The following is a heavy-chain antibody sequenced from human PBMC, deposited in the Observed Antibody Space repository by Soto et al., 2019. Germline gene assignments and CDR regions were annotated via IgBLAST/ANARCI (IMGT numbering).Heavy chain of an antibody. D-gene: IGHD6-19*01. J-gene: IGHJ5*02. CDR3: ARGVGGSGLNWFDP. CDR1: GGSPSNYY. V-gene: IGHV4-4*07. Sequence: SQTLSLTCTVSGGSPSNYYWSCDRQLAGKGLEWIGRIYTTGSTHYTPSLQSRVTRSIDMSKNPFSLKLASVTAADTAVYYCARGVGGSGLNWFDPWGQGTLVTVSS. CDR2: IYTTGST.